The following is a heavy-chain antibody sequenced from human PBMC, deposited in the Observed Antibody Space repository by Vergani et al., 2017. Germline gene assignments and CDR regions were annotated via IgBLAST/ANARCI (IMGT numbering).Heavy chain of an antibody. Sequence: QLQLQESGPGLVKPSETLSLTCTVSGDSAISTDYHWGWIRQPPGKGLEWIGSMDYSGSTSYNPSLESRISISFETPKNQFSLRLTSVTAADTAVYYCASKRGACRAAYCHSYDFWGPGTLVGVSS. D-gene: IGHD2-15*01. CDR3: ASKRGACRAAYCHSYDF. CDR1: GDSAISTDYH. J-gene: IGHJ4*02. CDR2: MDYSGST. V-gene: IGHV4-39*01.